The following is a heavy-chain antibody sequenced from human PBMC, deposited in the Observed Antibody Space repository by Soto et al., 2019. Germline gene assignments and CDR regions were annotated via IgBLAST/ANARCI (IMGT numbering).Heavy chain of an antibody. CDR1: GFSFRDYG. Sequence: PGGSLRLSCAASGFSFRDYGMNWVRQAPGKGLEWIGEVYHSGSTNYNPSFKSRVAMSVDKSKNQFSLKLNSVTAADTALYYCVRTSTSGTRFDYGGQGSLVTVSS. CDR3: VRTSTSGTRFDY. CDR2: VYHSGST. J-gene: IGHJ4*02. V-gene: IGHV4-4*02. D-gene: IGHD1-1*01.